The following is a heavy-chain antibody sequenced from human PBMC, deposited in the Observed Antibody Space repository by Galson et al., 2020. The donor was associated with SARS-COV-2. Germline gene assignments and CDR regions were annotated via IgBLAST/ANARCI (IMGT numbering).Heavy chain of an antibody. CDR1: GYTLTELS. CDR2: FDPEDGET. CDR3: ATDAFRVYYNSSGYYTPPYYYGMDV. V-gene: IGHV1-24*01. Sequence: ASVKVSCKVSGYTLTELSMHWVRQAPGKGLEWMGGFDPEDGETIYAQKFQGRVTMTEDTSTDTAYMELSSLRSEDTAVYYCATDAFRVYYNSSGYYTPPYYYGMDVWGQGTTVTVSS. J-gene: IGHJ6*02. D-gene: IGHD3-22*01.